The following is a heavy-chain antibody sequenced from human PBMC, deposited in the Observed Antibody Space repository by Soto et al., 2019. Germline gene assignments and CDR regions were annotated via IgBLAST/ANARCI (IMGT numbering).Heavy chain of an antibody. CDR1: GFTFSGFG. CDR2: TWFDGSNE. CDR3: ARDGEFHDSSGKFDY. D-gene: IGHD3-22*01. Sequence: QVQLVESGGGVVRPGASLRLSCVASGFTFSGFGMNWVRQAPGKGLEWVAITWFDGSNEFYADSVKGRFTISRDNSKNTVYLQMNSLRADDTASYYCARDGEFHDSSGKFDYWGQGTLVTVSS. J-gene: IGHJ4*02. V-gene: IGHV3-33*01.